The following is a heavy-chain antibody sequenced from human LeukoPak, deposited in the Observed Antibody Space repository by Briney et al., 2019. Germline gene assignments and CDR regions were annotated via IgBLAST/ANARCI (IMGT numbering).Heavy chain of an antibody. Sequence: PSETLSLTCTVSSGSINSYYWTWIRQPAGKGLEWLGRVYTSGSPNYNPSLKGRVTMSLDTSKNQFSLKLSSVTAADTAVYYCARSGGFGELLWYWGQGTLVTVSS. J-gene: IGHJ4*02. CDR2: VYTSGSP. D-gene: IGHD3-10*01. V-gene: IGHV4-4*07. CDR3: ARSGGFGELLWY. CDR1: SGSINSYY.